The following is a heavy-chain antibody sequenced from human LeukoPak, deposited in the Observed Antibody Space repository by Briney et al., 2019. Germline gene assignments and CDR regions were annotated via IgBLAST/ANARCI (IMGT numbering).Heavy chain of an antibody. CDR2: IRSKAYGGTT. CDR3: TDLYSSGWYNYFDY. D-gene: IGHD6-19*01. CDR1: GFTFGDYA. Sequence: GGSLRLSCTASGFTFGDYAMSYLRQAPGKGLEWVGFIRSKAYGGTTEYAASVKGRFTISRDDSKSIAYLQMNSLKTEDTAVYYCTDLYSSGWYNYFDYWGQGTLVTVSS. J-gene: IGHJ4*02. V-gene: IGHV3-49*03.